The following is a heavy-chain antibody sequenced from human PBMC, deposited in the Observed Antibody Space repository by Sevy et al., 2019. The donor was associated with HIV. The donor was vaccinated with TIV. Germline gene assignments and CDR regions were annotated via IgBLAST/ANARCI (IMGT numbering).Heavy chain of an antibody. CDR2: ISSSGSTI. D-gene: IGHD5-12*01. Sequence: GGSLRLSCAASGFTFSDYYMTWIRQAPGKGLEWVSYISSSGSTIYYADSVKGRFTISRDNAKNSLYLQMNSLRAEDTAVYYWSGEGKATTRGPFDYWGQGTLVTVSS. CDR1: GFTFSDYY. J-gene: IGHJ4*02. V-gene: IGHV3-11*01. CDR3: SGEGKATTRGPFDY.